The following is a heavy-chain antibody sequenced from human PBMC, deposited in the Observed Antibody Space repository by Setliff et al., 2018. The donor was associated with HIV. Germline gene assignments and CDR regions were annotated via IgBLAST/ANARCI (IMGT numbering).Heavy chain of an antibody. CDR3: ARVPSGLWFGKWGN. CDR1: GGSISSGGHY. D-gene: IGHD3-10*01. J-gene: IGHJ4*02. CDR2: ISNSGST. V-gene: IGHV4-31*03. Sequence: SETLSLTCSVSGGSISSGGHYWNWIRQHPGRGLEWIGYISNSGSTYYNPFLKGRLTISVDPSKNHFSLNLASVTAADTAVYYCARVPSGLWFGKWGNWGQGTLVTVSS.